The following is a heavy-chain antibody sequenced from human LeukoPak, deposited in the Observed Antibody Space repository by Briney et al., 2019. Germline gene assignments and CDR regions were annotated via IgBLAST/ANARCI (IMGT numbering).Heavy chain of an antibody. CDR3: ASGSSWYNYFDY. CDR2: LYYSGST. CDR1: GGSISSSSYY. D-gene: IGHD6-13*01. V-gene: IGHV4-39*01. J-gene: IGHJ4*02. Sequence: PSETLSLTCIVSGGSISSSSYYWGWIRQPPGKGLEWIGSLYYSGSTYYNTSLKSRVTISADASNKQFSLNVSSVTAADTAVYYCASGSSWYNYFDYWGQGALVAVSS.